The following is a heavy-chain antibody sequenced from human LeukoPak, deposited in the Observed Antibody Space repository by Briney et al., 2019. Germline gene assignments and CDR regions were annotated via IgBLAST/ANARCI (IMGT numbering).Heavy chain of an antibody. CDR1: GFTFSSYA. Sequence: GGSLRLSCAASGFTFSSYAMSWVRQAPGKGLEWVSAISGSGGSTYYADSVKGRFTISRDNSKNTLYLQMDSLRAEDTAVYYCAKDVLWFGELYSGQGTLVTVSS. CDR2: ISGSGGST. D-gene: IGHD3-10*01. V-gene: IGHV3-23*01. CDR3: AKDVLWFGELY. J-gene: IGHJ4*02.